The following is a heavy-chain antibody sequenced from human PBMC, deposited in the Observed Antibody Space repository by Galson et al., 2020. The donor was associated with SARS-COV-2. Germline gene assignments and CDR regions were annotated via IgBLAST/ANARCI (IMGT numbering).Heavy chain of an antibody. D-gene: IGHD5-18*01. Sequence: GGSLRLSCVASGFTFSSSGMHWVRQAPGKGLEWVAVIWYDGGNEWYADSVKGRFTISRDNSKNMLHLQMSSLRAEDTAVYYCVKDSFADMAGTFDYWGQGTLVTVSS. CDR2: IWYDGGNE. V-gene: IGHV3-33*06. CDR1: GFTFSSSG. J-gene: IGHJ4*02. CDR3: VKDSFADMAGTFDY.